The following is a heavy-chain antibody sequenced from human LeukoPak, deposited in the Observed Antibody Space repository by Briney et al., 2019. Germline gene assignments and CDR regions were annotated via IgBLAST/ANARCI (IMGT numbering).Heavy chain of an antibody. V-gene: IGHV1-69*06. CDR3: ARGVSGGYYDILTRDYYYMDV. Sequence: SVKVSCKASGGTFSSYAISWVRQAPGQGLEWMGGIIPIFGTANYAQKFQGRVTITADKSTSTAYMELSSLRSEDTAVYYWARGVSGGYYDILTRDYYYMDVWGKGTTVTVSS. CDR2: IIPIFGTA. J-gene: IGHJ6*03. CDR1: GGTFSSYA. D-gene: IGHD3-9*01.